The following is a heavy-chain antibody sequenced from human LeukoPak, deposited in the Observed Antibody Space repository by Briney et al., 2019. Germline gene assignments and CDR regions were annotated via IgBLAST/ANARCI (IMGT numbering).Heavy chain of an antibody. CDR2: IRSKAYGGTT. V-gene: IGHV3-49*04. CDR3: TTDASPYCTNGKCYTGGNFDY. J-gene: IGHJ4*02. CDR1: GFTFGDYA. D-gene: IGHD2-8*01. Sequence: PGGSLRLSCTASGFTFGDYAMNWVRQAPGKGLEWVGFIRSKAYGGTTGYAASVKGRFTISRDDSQNTLYLQMNSLQTEDTAVYYCTTDASPYCTNGKCYTGGNFDYWGQGTLVTVSS.